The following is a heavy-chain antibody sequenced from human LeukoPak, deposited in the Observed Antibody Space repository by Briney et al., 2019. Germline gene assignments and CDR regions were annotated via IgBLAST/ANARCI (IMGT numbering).Heavy chain of an antibody. Sequence: GGSLRLSCAASGFTFSSYAMNWVRQAPGKGLEWVSYISSSGSTIYYADSVKGRFTISRDNAKNSLYLQMNSLRAEDTAVYYCARPLAAGTSYYYYGMDVWGQGTTVTVSS. J-gene: IGHJ6*02. V-gene: IGHV3-48*04. D-gene: IGHD6-13*01. CDR3: ARPLAAGTSYYYYGMDV. CDR2: ISSSGSTI. CDR1: GFTFSSYA.